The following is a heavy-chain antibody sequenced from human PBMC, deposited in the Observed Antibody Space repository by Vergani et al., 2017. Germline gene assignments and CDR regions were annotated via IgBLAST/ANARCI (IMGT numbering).Heavy chain of an antibody. CDR1: GFTFSSYS. V-gene: IGHV3-21*01. J-gene: IGHJ3*02. CDR2: ISSSSSYI. D-gene: IGHD3-22*01. CDR3: ARDKAVVVNDAFDI. Sequence: EVQLVESGGGLVQPGGSLRLSCAASGFTFSSYSLNWVRQAPGKGLEWVSSISSSSSYIYYAASVKGRFTISRDNAKNSLYLQMNSLRAEDTAVYYCARDKAVVVNDAFDIWGQGTMVTVSS.